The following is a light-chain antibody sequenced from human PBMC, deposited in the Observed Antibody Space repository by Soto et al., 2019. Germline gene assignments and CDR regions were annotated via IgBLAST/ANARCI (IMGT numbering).Light chain of an antibody. CDR2: DVS. Sequence: QPVLTQPASVSGSPGQSITISCTGTSSDVGGYNYVSWYQQHPGKAPKLMIYDVSNRPSGVSNRFSGSKSGNTASLTISGLQAEDEADYYCSSYTSSSTLVFGEGTKVTVL. V-gene: IGLV2-14*01. CDR3: SSYTSSSTLV. CDR1: SSDVGGYNY. J-gene: IGLJ2*01.